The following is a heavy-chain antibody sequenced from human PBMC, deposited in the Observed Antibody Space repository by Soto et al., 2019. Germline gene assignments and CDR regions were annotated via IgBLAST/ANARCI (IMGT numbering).Heavy chain of an antibody. CDR2: IWYDGSNK. V-gene: IGHV3-33*01. CDR3: ARDLLFDSSGYYQNNFDY. J-gene: IGHJ4*02. Sequence: LRLSCAASGFTFSSYGMHWVRQAPGKGLEWVAVIWYDGSNKYYADSVKGRFTISRDNSKNTLYLQMNSLRAEDTAVYYCARDLLFDSSGYYQNNFDYWGQGTLVTVSS. D-gene: IGHD3-22*01. CDR1: GFTFSSYG.